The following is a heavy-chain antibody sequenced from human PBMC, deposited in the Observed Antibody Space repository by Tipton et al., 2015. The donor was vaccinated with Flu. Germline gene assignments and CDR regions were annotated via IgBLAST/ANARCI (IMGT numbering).Heavy chain of an antibody. CDR1: GGSFSGYC. Sequence: TLSLTCAVYGGSFSGYCWSWIRQPPGKGLEWIGEINHSGSTNYNPSLKGRVTISVDTSKNQFSLKLSSVTAADTAVYYCARVGRELLNAFDIWGQGTMVTVSS. CDR2: INHSGST. CDR3: ARVGRELLNAFDI. V-gene: IGHV4-34*01. D-gene: IGHD1-26*01. J-gene: IGHJ3*02.